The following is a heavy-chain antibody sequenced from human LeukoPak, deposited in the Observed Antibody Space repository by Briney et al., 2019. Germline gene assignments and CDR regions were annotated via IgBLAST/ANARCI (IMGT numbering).Heavy chain of an antibody. Sequence: SETLSLTCTVSGGSISSYYWSWIRQPAGKGLEWIRRIYTSGSTNYNPSLKSRVTMSVDTSKNQFSLKLSSVTAADTAVYYCARGYYDSSGRYNWFDPWGQGTLVTVSS. CDR3: ARGYYDSSGRYNWFDP. J-gene: IGHJ5*02. V-gene: IGHV4-4*07. CDR2: IYTSGST. CDR1: GGSISSYY. D-gene: IGHD3-22*01.